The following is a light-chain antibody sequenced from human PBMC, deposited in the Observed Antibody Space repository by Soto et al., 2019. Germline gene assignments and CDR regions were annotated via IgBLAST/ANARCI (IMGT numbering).Light chain of an antibody. CDR2: EDY. Sequence: QSVLTQPPSASGSPGQSATISCTGAASDIGAYNFVSWYQQYPGTAPKLMIYEDYKRPSGVPDRCSGSKSGNTASLTVSGLQHEDEADYYCSSFAGSDKLIFGGGTKLTVL. CDR3: SSFAGSDKLI. CDR1: ASDIGAYNF. J-gene: IGLJ2*01. V-gene: IGLV2-8*01.